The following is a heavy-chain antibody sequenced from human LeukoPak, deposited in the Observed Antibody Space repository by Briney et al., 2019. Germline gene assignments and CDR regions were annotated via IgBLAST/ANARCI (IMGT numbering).Heavy chain of an antibody. J-gene: IGHJ3*02. CDR1: GFTFSNYG. D-gene: IGHD1-26*01. CDR3: AKKTIVGATVDAFDI. Sequence: GXXLXLSCAASGFTFSNYGMHWVGQAPGKGVEWVASIRYDGSKKYYADSVKGGFTISRDNSKNTLYLQMYSLRAEDTAVYYCAKKTIVGATVDAFDIWGQGTMVTVSS. V-gene: IGHV3-30*02. CDR2: IRYDGSKK.